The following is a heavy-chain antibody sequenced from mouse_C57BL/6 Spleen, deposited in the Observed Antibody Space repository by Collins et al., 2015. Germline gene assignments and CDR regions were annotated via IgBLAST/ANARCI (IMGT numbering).Heavy chain of an antibody. CDR3: ARPSYYGNYWYFDV. CDR2: INPDSSTI. D-gene: IGHD2-10*01. J-gene: IGHJ1*03. Sequence: EVKLLQSGGGLVQPGGSLKLSCAASGIDFSRYWMSWVRRAPGKGLEWIGEINPDSSTINYAPSLKDKFIISRDNAKNTLYLQMSKVRSEDTALYYRARPSYYGNYWYFDVWGTGTTVTVSS. V-gene: IGHV4-1*01. CDR1: GIDFSRYW.